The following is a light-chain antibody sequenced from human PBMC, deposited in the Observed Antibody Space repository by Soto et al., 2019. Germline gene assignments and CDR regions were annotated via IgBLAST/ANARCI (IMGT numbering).Light chain of an antibody. Sequence: EIVMAHSPATLSVSPWEIATLSCRASQSVSSNLAWYQQKPGQAPRLLIYGASTRAPAIPDRFSGSGSGTDFTLTISRLEPGDFAVYFCQQSSRSPVTFGQGTRLEIK. J-gene: IGKJ5*01. CDR3: QQSSRSPVT. CDR2: GAS. V-gene: IGKV3-20*01. CDR1: QSVSSN.